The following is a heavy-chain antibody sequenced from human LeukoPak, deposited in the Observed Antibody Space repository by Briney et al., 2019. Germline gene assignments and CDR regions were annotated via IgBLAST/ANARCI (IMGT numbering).Heavy chain of an antibody. CDR1: GFTFSSYA. D-gene: IGHD3-16*01. J-gene: IGHJ3*02. CDR2: ISYDGSNK. V-gene: IGHV3-30*01. CDR3: ARFGPDAFDI. Sequence: GGSLRLSYAASGFTFSSYAMHWVRQAPGKGLEWVAVISYDGSNKYYADSVKGRFTISRDNSKNTLYLEMNSLRAEDTAVYYCARFGPDAFDIWGQGTMVTVSS.